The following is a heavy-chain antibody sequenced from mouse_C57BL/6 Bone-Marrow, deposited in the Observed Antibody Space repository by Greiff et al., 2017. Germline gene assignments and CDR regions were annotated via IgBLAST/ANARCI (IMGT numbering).Heavy chain of an antibody. Sequence: QVQLQQSGAELAKPGASVKLSCKASGYTFTSYWMHWVKQRPGQGLEWIGYINPSSGYTKYNQKFKDKATLTADKSSSTAYMQLSSLTYEDAAVYDCALYYSNPYAMGYWGQGTSVTVSS. CDR1: GYTFTSYW. V-gene: IGHV1-7*01. J-gene: IGHJ4*01. CDR2: INPSSGYT. CDR3: ALYYSNPYAMGY. D-gene: IGHD2-5*01.